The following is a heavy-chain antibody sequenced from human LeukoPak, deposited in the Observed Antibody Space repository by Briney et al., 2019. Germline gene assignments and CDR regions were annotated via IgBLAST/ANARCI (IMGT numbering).Heavy chain of an antibody. CDR3: ARATFWSGYQRDSWYMDV. D-gene: IGHD3-3*01. CDR1: GFTVSTNY. V-gene: IGHV3-66*02. J-gene: IGHJ6*03. Sequence: GGSLRLSCTASGFTVSTNYMSWVRQAPGKGLEWVSVIYSGGSTYYADSVKGRFTISRDNSKNTLYLQMSSLRAEDTAVYYCARATFWSGYQRDSWYMDVWGKGTTVTVSS. CDR2: IYSGGST.